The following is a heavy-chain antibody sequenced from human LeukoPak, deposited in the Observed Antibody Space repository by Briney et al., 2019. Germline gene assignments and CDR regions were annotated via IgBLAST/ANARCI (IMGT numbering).Heavy chain of an antibody. J-gene: IGHJ4*02. CDR2: IYYSGST. CDR3: ARLSGYSSGHYYSDY. D-gene: IGHD3-22*01. V-gene: IGHV4-61*01. CDR1: GGSVSSGSYY. Sequence: SETLSLTCTVSGGSVSSGSYYWSWIRQPPGKGLEWIGYIYYSGSTNYNPSLKSRVTISVDTSKNQFSLKLSSVTAADTAVYYCARLSGYSSGHYYSDYWGQGTLVTVSS.